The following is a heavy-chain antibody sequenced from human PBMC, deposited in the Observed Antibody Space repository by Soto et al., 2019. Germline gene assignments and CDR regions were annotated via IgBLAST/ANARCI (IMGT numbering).Heavy chain of an antibody. CDR3: AKTGDGHHDXXXY. V-gene: IGHV3-7*01. J-gene: IGHJ4*02. CDR2: INQDGSDY. Sequence: EVHLEESGGGLVQPGGSLRLSCAASGFTFSSYWMNWVRQAPGKGLEWVANINQDGSDYNLVASVKVRFTISRDNAKNSLFLQMNALRVXXXXXYSCAKTGDGHHDXXXYWGQEILVXVSX. D-gene: IGHD1-1*01. CDR1: GFTFSSYW.